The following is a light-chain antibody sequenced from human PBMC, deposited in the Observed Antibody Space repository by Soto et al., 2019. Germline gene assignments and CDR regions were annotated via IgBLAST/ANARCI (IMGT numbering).Light chain of an antibody. J-gene: IGKJ5*01. CDR1: ESVGNF. CDR3: QHRKTWPLT. Sequence: EIVLTQSPAALSLSPGERATLSCRASESVGNFLAWYQQKHGQAPRLLIYDASDRATGIPARFSGSGYGTDFTLTINSLEPADFAVYYCQHRKTWPLTFGQGTRLEIK. CDR2: DAS. V-gene: IGKV3-11*01.